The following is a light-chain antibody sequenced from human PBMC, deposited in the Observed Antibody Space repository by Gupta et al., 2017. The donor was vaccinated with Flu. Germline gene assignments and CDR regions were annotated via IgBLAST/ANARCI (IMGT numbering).Light chain of an antibody. J-gene: IGLJ3*02. V-gene: IGLV2-14*01. CDR2: DVS. Sequence: QSALTQPASVSGSPGQSNTIPCTGTSNDVGGYNYVSWYQVRPGKAPKLMIFDVSDRPSGVSNRFSGSKSGNTASLTISGLQADDEADYYCSSYVASSARVFGGGTKVTVL. CDR3: SSYVASSARV. CDR1: SNDVGGYNY.